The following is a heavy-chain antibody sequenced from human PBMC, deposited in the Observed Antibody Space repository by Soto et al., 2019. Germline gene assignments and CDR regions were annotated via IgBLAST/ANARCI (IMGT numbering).Heavy chain of an antibody. CDR3: ARHYNGFDY. D-gene: IGHD1-1*01. V-gene: IGHV5-51*01. CDR2: IFSGDSGT. J-gene: IGHJ4*02. CDR1: GYSFSRNW. Sequence: GESLKISCKDSGYSFSRNWIAWVRQMPGKGLEWMGVIFSGDSGTRFSPSFQGQVTISVDKSINTAYLQWSSLKASDTAMYYCARHYNGFDYWGQGTLVTVSS.